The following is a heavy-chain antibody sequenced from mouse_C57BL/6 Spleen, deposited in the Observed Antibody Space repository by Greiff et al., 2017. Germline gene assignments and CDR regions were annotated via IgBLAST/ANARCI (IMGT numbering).Heavy chain of an antibody. CDR1: GYTFTDYY. Sequence: QVQLQQSGAELVRPGASVKLSCKASGYTFTDYYINWVKQRPGQGLEWIARIYPGSGNTYYNEKFKGKATLTAEKSSSTAYMQLSSLTSEDSAVYFCARFGVYYDYDEGDFDYWGQGTTLTVSS. V-gene: IGHV1-76*01. D-gene: IGHD2-4*01. CDR2: IYPGSGNT. CDR3: ARFGVYYDYDEGDFDY. J-gene: IGHJ2*01.